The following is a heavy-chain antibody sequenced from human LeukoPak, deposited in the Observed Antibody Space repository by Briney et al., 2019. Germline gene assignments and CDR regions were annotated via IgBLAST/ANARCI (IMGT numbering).Heavy chain of an antibody. CDR2: INSFSSVM. D-gene: IGHD6-19*01. CDR3: ARDTTTVAAVRTFDY. CDR1: GFRFSVYS. Sequence: GGSLRLSCEASGFRFSVYSMNWVRQAPGKGLEWVSYINSFSSVMYYADSVRGRFTISRDDAKNSLYLQMNSLRDEDAAIYYCARDTTTVAAVRTFDYWGQGTLVAVSS. V-gene: IGHV3-48*02. J-gene: IGHJ4*02.